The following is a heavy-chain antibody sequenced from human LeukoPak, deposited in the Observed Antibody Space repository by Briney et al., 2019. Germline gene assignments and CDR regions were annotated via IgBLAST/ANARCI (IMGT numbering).Heavy chain of an antibody. CDR1: GFTFSSYG. CDR3: ARRGDGGRSFDY. J-gene: IGHJ4*02. V-gene: IGHV3-33*01. Sequence: GGSLRLSCAASGFTFSSYGMHWVRQAPGKGLEWVAVIWYDGSNKYYADSVKGRFTISRDNSKNTLYLQMNSLRAEDTAVYYCARRGDGGRSFDYWGQGTLVTVSS. D-gene: IGHD4-23*01. CDR2: IWYDGSNK.